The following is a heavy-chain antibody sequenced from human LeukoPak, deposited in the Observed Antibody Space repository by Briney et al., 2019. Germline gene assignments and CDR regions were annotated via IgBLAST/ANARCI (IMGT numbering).Heavy chain of an antibody. CDR2: INYIRTA. Sequence: SETLSLTCTVSGGSISSYYWNWIRQPPGKGLEWIGYINYIRTADYNPSLKSRVTISLDTSKNRFSLKLSSVTAADTAMYYCARSYSSSDHYYYYGMDVWGQGTTVTVSS. CDR1: GGSISSYY. V-gene: IGHV4-59*08. D-gene: IGHD6-13*01. CDR3: ARSYSSSDHYYYYGMDV. J-gene: IGHJ6*02.